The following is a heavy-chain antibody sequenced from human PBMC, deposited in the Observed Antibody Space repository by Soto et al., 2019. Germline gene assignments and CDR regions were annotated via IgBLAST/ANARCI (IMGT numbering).Heavy chain of an antibody. V-gene: IGHV1-2*04. CDR1: GYTFTGDY. D-gene: IGHD3-16*01. CDR3: ARGPEWRYALPYYYYGMDV. Sequence: ASVKGSWKASGYTFTGDYMHWVRQAPRQGLEWMGWINPNSGGTNYAQKFQGWVTMTRDTSISKAYMELSRLRSDDPAVYYCARGPEWRYALPYYYYGMDVWCQGTTVTVSS. J-gene: IGHJ6*02. CDR2: INPNSGGT.